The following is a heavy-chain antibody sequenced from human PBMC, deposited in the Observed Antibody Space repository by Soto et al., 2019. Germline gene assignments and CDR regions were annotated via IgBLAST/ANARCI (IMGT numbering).Heavy chain of an antibody. V-gene: IGHV3-66*01. D-gene: IGHD2-15*01. CDR2: IYNEFT. J-gene: IGHJ3*02. Sequence: EVQLVESGGGLVQPGGSLRLSCVASGFTVTDIYMNWVRQAPGKGREWVSVIYNEFTDYADAVRGRFSISTDSSKNALYLQMNSLRAEDSAVYYCVREPRYCSGGSCSIMGDAFDIWGQGTMVTVSS. CDR1: GFTVTDIY. CDR3: VREPRYCSGGSCSIMGDAFDI.